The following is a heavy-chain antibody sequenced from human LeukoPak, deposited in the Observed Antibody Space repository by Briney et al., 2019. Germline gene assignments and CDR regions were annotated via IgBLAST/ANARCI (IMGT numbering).Heavy chain of an antibody. CDR3: ARGGTKRAMVRGVINKYKWFDP. D-gene: IGHD3-10*01. Sequence: PSETLSLTCAVYGGSFSGYYWSWIRQPPGKGLEWIGEINHSGSTNYNPSLKSRVTISVDTSKNQFSLKLSSVTAADTAVYYCARGGTKRAMVRGVINKYKWFDPWGQGTLVTVSS. CDR1: GGSFSGYY. V-gene: IGHV4-34*01. J-gene: IGHJ5*02. CDR2: INHSGST.